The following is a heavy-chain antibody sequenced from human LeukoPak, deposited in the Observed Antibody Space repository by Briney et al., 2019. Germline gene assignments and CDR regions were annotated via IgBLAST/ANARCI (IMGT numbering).Heavy chain of an antibody. CDR3: ATFRVTMIVVVIAPFDY. J-gene: IGHJ4*02. CDR2: INSDESNR. CDR1: GFIFSSYW. V-gene: IGHV3-74*01. D-gene: IGHD3-22*01. Sequence: GGSLRLSCAASGFIFSSYWMHWVRQAPGKGLVWVSRINSDESNRSYADSVKGRFTISRDNSKNTLYLQMNSLRAEDTAVYYCATFRVTMIVVVIAPFDYWGQGTLVTVSS.